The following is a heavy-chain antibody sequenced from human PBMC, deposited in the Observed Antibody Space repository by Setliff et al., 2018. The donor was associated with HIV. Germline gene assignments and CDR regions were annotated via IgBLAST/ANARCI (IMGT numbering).Heavy chain of an antibody. CDR3: VGGLRSRSQGHFDY. J-gene: IGHJ4*02. V-gene: IGHV4-4*07. CDR1: GGSISTYY. CDR2: IFASGST. Sequence: SETLSLTCTVSGGSISTYYLTWIRQPAGKGLEWIGRIFASGSTNYNPSLKSRVTMSVDTSKNQFSLRLSSVTAADTAVYYCVGGLRSRSQGHFDYWGQGTLVTVSS. D-gene: IGHD5-12*01.